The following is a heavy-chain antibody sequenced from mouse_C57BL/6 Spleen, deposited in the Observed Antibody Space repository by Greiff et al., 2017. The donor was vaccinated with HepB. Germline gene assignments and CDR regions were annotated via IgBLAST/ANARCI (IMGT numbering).Heavy chain of an antibody. J-gene: IGHJ1*03. CDR2: FHPYNDDT. CDR1: GYTFTTYP. V-gene: IGHV1-47*01. Sequence: VMLVESGAELVKPGASVKMSCKASGYTFTTYPIEWMKQNHGKSLEWIGNFHPYNDDTKYNEKFKGKATLTVEKSSSTVYLELSRLTSDDSAVYYCARGASSYGGNWYFDVWGTGTTVTVSS. CDR3: ARGASSYGGNWYFDV. D-gene: IGHD1-1*01.